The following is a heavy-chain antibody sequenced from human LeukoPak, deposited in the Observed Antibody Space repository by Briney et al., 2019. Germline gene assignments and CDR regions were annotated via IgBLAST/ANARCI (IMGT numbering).Heavy chain of an antibody. V-gene: IGHV3-53*01. D-gene: IGHD6-19*01. CDR1: GFTVSSNY. CDR2: IYSGGTT. J-gene: IGHJ4*02. CDR3: ARISRSSGWLYFDY. Sequence: PGGSLRLSCAASGFTVSSNYMSWVRQAPGKGLEWVSVIYSGGTTYYADSVKGRFTISRDNSKNTLYLQMNSLRAEDTAVYYCARISRSSGWLYFDYWGQGTLVTVSS.